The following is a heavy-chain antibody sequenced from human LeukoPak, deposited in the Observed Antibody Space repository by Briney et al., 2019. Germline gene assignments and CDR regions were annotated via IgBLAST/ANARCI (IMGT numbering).Heavy chain of an antibody. Sequence: SETLSLTCTVPGGSISSYYWSWIRQTPGKGLEWLGYIYYSVTTNYNPSLKSRVTISVDTSKNQISLRLTSVTAADTAVYYCAKHQRFSAYDPDEYNYFDPWGPGTLVTVSS. D-gene: IGHD5-12*01. J-gene: IGHJ5*02. CDR2: IYYSVTT. V-gene: IGHV4-59*08. CDR3: AKHQRFSAYDPDEYNYFDP. CDR1: GGSISSYY.